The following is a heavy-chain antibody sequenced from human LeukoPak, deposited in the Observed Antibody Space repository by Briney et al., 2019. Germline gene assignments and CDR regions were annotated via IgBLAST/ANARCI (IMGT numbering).Heavy chain of an antibody. J-gene: IGHJ3*02. V-gene: IGHV3-21*01. Sequence: GGSLRLSCAASGFTFSSFSMNWVRQAPGKGLEWVSSIYSTTTYIYYADSVKGRFTISRDNAENSLYLQMNSLRAEDTAVYYCARDQFIHAFDIWGQGTMITVSS. CDR3: ARDQFIHAFDI. D-gene: IGHD5-24*01. CDR1: GFTFSSFS. CDR2: IYSTTTYI.